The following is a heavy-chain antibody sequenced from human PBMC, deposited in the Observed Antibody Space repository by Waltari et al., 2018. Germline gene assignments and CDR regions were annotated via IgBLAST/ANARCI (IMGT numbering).Heavy chain of an antibody. D-gene: IGHD3-9*01. CDR3: ARGALTLYYFAY. Sequence: QVQLQESGPGLLKPSETRSRTCNVSGDSISSGYYWGWIRQSPGKGLGWIGSVYHNGDTYYKPSLKGRVPISLDTSKNKSSLELSSVTAADPAVYYCARGALTLYYFAYWGQGTLVTVSS. CDR1: GDSISSGYY. CDR2: VYHNGDT. J-gene: IGHJ4*02. V-gene: IGHV4-38-2*02.